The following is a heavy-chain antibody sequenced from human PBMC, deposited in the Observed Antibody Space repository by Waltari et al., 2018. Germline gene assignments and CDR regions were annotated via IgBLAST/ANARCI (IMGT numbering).Heavy chain of an antibody. CDR3: ARGGSGSRANFDY. Sequence: QVQLQESGPGLVKPSDTLSLTCTVSGGSISSFSWSCDRQPPGKGLEWVGYIYYSGSTNYNPSLKSRVTISVDTSKNQFSLKLSSVTAADTAVYYCARGGSGSRANFDYWGQGTLVTVSS. J-gene: IGHJ4*02. CDR2: IYYSGST. CDR1: GGSISSFS. V-gene: IGHV4-59*01. D-gene: IGHD3-10*01.